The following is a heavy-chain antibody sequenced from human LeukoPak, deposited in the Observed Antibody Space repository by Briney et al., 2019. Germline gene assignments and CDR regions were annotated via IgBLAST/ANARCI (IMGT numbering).Heavy chain of an antibody. Sequence: SETLSLTCTVSGGSISSYYWSWLRQPPGKGLEYIGYTHYSGSTNYNPSLKSRVTISLDTSGNQFSLKLSSVTAADTAVYYCARDRVTMVRGPPTGLDYWGQGTLVTVSS. CDR2: THYSGST. V-gene: IGHV4-59*01. CDR1: GGSISSYY. CDR3: ARDRVTMVRGPPTGLDY. J-gene: IGHJ4*02. D-gene: IGHD3-10*01.